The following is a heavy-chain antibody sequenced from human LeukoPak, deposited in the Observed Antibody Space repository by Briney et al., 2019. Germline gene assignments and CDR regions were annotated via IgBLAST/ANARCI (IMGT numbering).Heavy chain of an antibody. D-gene: IGHD3-16*01. CDR2: MNPNNGNT. V-gene: IGHV1-8*01. CDR1: GYTLASFD. Sequence: ASVNVSCKASGYTLASFDINWVRQTPGQGPEWMGWMNPNNGNTGYAQIFQGRVTMTRNASISTAYMELSRLRSGDTAVYYCARGTRLRLGESYSYNYVMDVWGQGTTVTVSS. J-gene: IGHJ6*02. CDR3: ARGTRLRLGESYSYNYVMDV.